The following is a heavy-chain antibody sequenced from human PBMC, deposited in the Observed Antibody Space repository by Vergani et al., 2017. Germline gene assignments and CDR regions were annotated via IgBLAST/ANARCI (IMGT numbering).Heavy chain of an antibody. J-gene: IGHJ4*02. D-gene: IGHD2-2*01. CDR3: ARDPRTGYCSSTSCYDYFDY. CDR2: IYPGDSDT. CDR1: GYSFTSYW. V-gene: IGHV5-51*01. Sequence: EVQLVQSGAEVKKPGESLKISCKGSGYSFTSYWIGWVRQMPGKGLEWMGIIYPGDSDTRYSPSFQGQVTISADKSISTAYLQWSSLKASDTAMYYCARDPRTGYCSSTSCYDYFDYWGQGTLVTVSS.